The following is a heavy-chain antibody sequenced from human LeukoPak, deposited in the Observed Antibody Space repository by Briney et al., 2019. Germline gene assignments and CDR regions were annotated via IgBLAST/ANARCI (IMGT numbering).Heavy chain of an antibody. Sequence: PGGSLRLSCAASGFTFSSYAMSWVRNAPGKGLEWVSDISGSGGSTYYADSVKGRFTISRDNSKNTLYLQMNSLRAEDTAVYYCARGSVRYQLLYVWFDPWGQGTLVTVSS. D-gene: IGHD2-2*02. J-gene: IGHJ5*02. CDR2: ISGSGGST. CDR3: ARGSVRYQLLYVWFDP. V-gene: IGHV3-23*01. CDR1: GFTFSSYA.